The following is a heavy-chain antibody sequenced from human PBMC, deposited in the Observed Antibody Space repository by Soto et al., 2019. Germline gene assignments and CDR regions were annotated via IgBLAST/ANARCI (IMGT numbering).Heavy chain of an antibody. V-gene: IGHV3-21*06. CDR3: VRASPTDSRPDY. D-gene: IGHD3-22*01. CDR1: GFTFSLYS. J-gene: IGHJ4*02. CDR2: ITSSSSYI. Sequence: EVQLVESGGGLVKPGGSLRLSCAASGFTFSLYSMIWVRQAPGKGLEWVASITSSSSYIYYEDSLKGRFTISRDNAKNPLFRNRASLRAGDTAVYFCVRASPTDSRPDYGAQGPLATLS.